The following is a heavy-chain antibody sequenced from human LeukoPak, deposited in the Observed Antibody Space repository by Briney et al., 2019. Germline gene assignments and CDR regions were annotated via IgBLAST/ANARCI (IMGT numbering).Heavy chain of an antibody. J-gene: IGHJ6*03. D-gene: IGHD1-26*01. CDR1: GFTFSSYS. CDR3: ARVRGSSGSYEYYHYMDV. CDR2: ISSSSSYI. V-gene: IGHV3-21*04. Sequence: GGSLRLSCAASGFTFSSYSMNWVRQAPGKGLEWVSSISSSSSYIYYADSVKGRFTISRDNAKNSLYLQMNSLRAEDTAVYYCARVRGSSGSYEYYHYMDVWGKGTTVTISS.